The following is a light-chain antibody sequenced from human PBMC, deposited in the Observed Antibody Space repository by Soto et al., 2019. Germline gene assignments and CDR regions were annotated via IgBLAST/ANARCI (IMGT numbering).Light chain of an antibody. Sequence: IQLTQSPSSLSASVGDRVTITCRASQGISSYLAWYQQKPGKAPKLLIYGASTLQSGVPSRFSGSGSGTEFTLTISSLQPEDFATYYCLQHNNYPTWTFGQGTKVDI. J-gene: IGKJ1*01. V-gene: IGKV1-9*01. CDR3: LQHNNYPTWT. CDR1: QGISSY. CDR2: GAS.